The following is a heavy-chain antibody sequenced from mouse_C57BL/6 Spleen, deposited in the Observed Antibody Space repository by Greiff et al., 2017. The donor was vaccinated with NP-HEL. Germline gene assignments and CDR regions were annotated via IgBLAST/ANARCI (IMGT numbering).Heavy chain of an antibody. Sequence: QVQLKQPGAELVMPGASVKLSCKASGYTFTSYWMHWVKQRPGQGLEWIGEIDPSDSYTNYHQKFKGKSTLTVDKSSTTAYMQLSSLTSEDSAVYYCARRSSGYAMDDWGQGTSVTVSS. J-gene: IGHJ4*01. CDR1: GYTFTSYW. CDR3: ARRSSGYAMDD. V-gene: IGHV1-69*01. CDR2: IDPSDSYT. D-gene: IGHD3-2*02.